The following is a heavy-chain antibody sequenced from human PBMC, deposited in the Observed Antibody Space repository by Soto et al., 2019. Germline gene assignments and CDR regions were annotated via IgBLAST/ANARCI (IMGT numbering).Heavy chain of an antibody. CDR1: GGSISSYY. D-gene: IGHD6-19*01. CDR3: ARLEYSSGWYRFGY. V-gene: IGHV4-59*01. CDR2: IYYSGST. Sequence: QVQLQESGPGLVKPSETLSLTCTVSGGSISSYYWSWIRQPPGKGLEWIGYIYYSGSTNYNPSLKSRVTISVDTSKNQVSLKLSSVTAADTAVYYCARLEYSSGWYRFGYWGQGTLVTVSS. J-gene: IGHJ4*02.